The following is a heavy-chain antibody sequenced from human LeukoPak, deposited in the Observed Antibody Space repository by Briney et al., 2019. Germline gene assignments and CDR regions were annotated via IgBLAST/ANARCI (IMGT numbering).Heavy chain of an antibody. CDR3: ARDLEGYYYGMDV. V-gene: IGHV3-33*01. D-gene: IGHD5-24*01. CDR1: GFTFSSYG. CDR2: IWYDGSNK. J-gene: IGHJ6*02. Sequence: GGSLRLSCAASGFTFSSYGMHWVRQAPGKGLEWVAVIWYDGSNKYYADSVKGRFTISRDNSKSTLYLQMNSLRAEDTAVYYCARDLEGYYYGMDVWGQGTTVTVSS.